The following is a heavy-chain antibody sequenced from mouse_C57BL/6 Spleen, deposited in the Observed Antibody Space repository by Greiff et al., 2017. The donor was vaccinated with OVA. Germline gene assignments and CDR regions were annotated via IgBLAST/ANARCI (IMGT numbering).Heavy chain of an antibody. J-gene: IGHJ1*03. Sequence: EVQLQQSGPELVKPGASVKIPCKASGYTFTDYNMDWVKQSHGKSLEWIGDINPNNGGTIYNQKFKGKATLTVDKSSSTAYMELRSLTSEDTAVYYCARWGVVATDWYFDVWGTGTTVTVSS. CDR2: INPNNGGT. CDR3: ARWGVVATDWYFDV. V-gene: IGHV1-18*01. CDR1: GYTFTDYN. D-gene: IGHD1-1*01.